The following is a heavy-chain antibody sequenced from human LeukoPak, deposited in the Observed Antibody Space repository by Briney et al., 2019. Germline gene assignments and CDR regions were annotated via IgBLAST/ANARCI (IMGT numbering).Heavy chain of an antibody. D-gene: IGHD6-13*01. Sequence: EASVKVSRKASGGTFSSYAISWVRQAPGQGLEWMGGIIPIFGTANYAQKFQGRVTITADESTSTAYMELSSLRSEDTAVYYCARDSVAGSIAAAGTSWFDPWGQGTLVTVSS. CDR3: ARDSVAGSIAAAGTSWFDP. CDR2: IIPIFGTA. CDR1: GGTFSSYA. J-gene: IGHJ5*02. V-gene: IGHV1-69*13.